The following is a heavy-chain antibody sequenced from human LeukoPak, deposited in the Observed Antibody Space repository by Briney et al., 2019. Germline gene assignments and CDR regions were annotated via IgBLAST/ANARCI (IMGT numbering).Heavy chain of an antibody. CDR3: ARGSYYYDSSGYYYDY. CDR1: GFTFDDYG. J-gene: IGHJ4*02. Sequence: PGGSLRLSCAASGFTFDDYGMSWVRHVPGKGLEWVSGINWNGGSTGYADSVKGRFTISRDNAKNSLYLQMNSLRAEDTALYYCARGSYYYDSSGYYYDYWGQGTLVTVSS. CDR2: INWNGGST. V-gene: IGHV3-20*04. D-gene: IGHD3-22*01.